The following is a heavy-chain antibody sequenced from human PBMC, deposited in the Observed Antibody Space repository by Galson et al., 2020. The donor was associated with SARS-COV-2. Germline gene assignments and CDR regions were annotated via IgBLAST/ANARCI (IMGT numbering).Heavy chain of an antibody. CDR3: ARQRGYSYGYGRFDY. D-gene: IGHD5-18*01. J-gene: IGHJ4*02. Sequence: HGESLKISCKGSGYSFTSYWIGWVRQMPGKGLEWMGIIYPGDSDTRYSPSFQGQVTISADKSISTAYLQWSSLKASDTAMYYCARQRGYSYGYGRFDYWGQGTLVTVSS. CDR2: IYPGDSDT. CDR1: GYSFTSYW. V-gene: IGHV5-51*01.